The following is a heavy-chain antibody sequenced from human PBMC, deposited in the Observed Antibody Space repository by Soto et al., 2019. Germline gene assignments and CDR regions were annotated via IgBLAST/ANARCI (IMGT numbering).Heavy chain of an antibody. J-gene: IGHJ6*02. Sequence: QVQLVQSGAEVKKPGSSVKVSCKASGGTFSSYAISWVRQAPGQGLEWMGGIIPIFGTANYAQKFQGRVTITAEESTSTAYMELSSLRSEDTAVYYCARDRALRPHRWGRMDVWGQGTTVTVSS. V-gene: IGHV1-69*01. CDR3: ARDRALRPHRWGRMDV. D-gene: IGHD3-16*01. CDR2: IIPIFGTA. CDR1: GGTFSSYA.